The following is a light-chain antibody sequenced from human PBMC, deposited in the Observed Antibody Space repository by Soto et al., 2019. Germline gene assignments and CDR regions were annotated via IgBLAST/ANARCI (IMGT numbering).Light chain of an antibody. V-gene: IGKV3-20*01. CDR2: DAS. Sequence: EFVLTQSPGNLSLSPGERATLSCRVSQTVRNNYLAWYQQKPGQAPRLLIYDASSRATGIPDRFSGGGSGTDFTLTISRLEPEDFAVYYCQQFSSYPLTFGGGTKVDIK. CDR1: QTVRNNY. CDR3: QQFSSYPLT. J-gene: IGKJ4*01.